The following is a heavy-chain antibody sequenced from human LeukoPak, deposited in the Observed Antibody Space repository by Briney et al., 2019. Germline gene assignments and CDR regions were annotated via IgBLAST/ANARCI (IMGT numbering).Heavy chain of an antibody. V-gene: IGHV4-30-4*01. CDR3: ARVSPNSDHLDAFDI. Sequence: KPSQTLSLTCTVSGGSISSGDYYWSWLRQPPGKGLEWIGYIYYSGSTYDNPSLKSRVTISVDTSKNQFSLKLSSVTAADTAVYYCARVSPNSDHLDAFDIWGQGTMVTVSS. D-gene: IGHD1-26*01. CDR2: IYYSGST. J-gene: IGHJ3*02. CDR1: GGSISSGDYY.